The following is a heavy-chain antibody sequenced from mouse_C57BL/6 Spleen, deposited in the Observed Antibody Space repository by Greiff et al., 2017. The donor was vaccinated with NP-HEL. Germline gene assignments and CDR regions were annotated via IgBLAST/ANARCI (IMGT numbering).Heavy chain of an antibody. Sequence: DVMLVESGGGLVKPGGSLKLSCAASGFTFSSYAMSWVRQTPEKRLEWVATISDGGSYTYYPDNVKGRFTISRDNAKNNLYLQMSHLKSEDTAMYYCARADGYYGGQGTTLTVSS. CDR2: ISDGGSYT. V-gene: IGHV5-4*03. CDR1: GFTFSSYA. CDR3: ARADGYY. D-gene: IGHD2-3*01. J-gene: IGHJ2*01.